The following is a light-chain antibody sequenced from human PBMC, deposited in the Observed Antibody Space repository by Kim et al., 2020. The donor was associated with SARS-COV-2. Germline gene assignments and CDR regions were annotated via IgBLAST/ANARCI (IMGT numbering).Light chain of an antibody. V-gene: IGLV6-57*03. Sequence: GKTVTISCTRISGSIGANYVQWYQQRPGRAPTTVIYKHNQKRSGVPDRCSGAIETSSNSASLTIAGLKSEDEADYYCQYYYDSRVFFGGGTQLTVL. CDR1: SGSIGANY. CDR2: KHN. CDR3: QYYYDSRVF. J-gene: IGLJ2*01.